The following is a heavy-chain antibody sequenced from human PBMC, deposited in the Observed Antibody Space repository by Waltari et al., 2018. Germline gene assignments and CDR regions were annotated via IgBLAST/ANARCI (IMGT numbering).Heavy chain of an antibody. J-gene: IGHJ4*02. CDR3: AKAGGAYYDSSGYSGY. CDR2: ISGSGGST. CDR1: GFTFSSYA. V-gene: IGHV3-23*01. D-gene: IGHD3-22*01. Sequence: VQLLESGGGLVQPGGSLRLSCAASGFTFSSYALSCVTQAQGKGLEWVSAISGSGGSTYYADSVKGRFTISRDNSKNTLYLQMNSLRAEDTAVYYCAKAGGAYYDSSGYSGYWGQGTLVTVSS.